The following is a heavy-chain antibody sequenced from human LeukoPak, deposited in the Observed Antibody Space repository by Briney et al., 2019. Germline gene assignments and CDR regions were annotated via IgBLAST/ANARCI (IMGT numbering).Heavy chain of an antibody. J-gene: IGHJ4*02. CDR3: ARAFATAGTGGFY. D-gene: IGHD6-13*01. V-gene: IGHV3-11*06. CDR1: GFTFSDYY. CDR2: ISSSSRYR. Sequence: PGRSLRLSCSASGFTFSDYYMAWIRQAPGKGLEWVSYISSSSRYRNYADSVQGRFTISRDNAKNSLYLQMDSLRADDTAVYYCARAFATAGTGGFYWGQGTLVTVSS.